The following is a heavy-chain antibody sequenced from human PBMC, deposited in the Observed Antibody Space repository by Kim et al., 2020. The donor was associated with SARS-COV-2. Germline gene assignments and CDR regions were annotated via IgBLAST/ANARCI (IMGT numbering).Heavy chain of an antibody. CDR1: GFTFSSYW. CDR3: ARVNDFWSGYADDY. D-gene: IGHD3-3*01. Sequence: GGSLRLSCAASGFTFSSYWMSWVRQAPGKGLEWVANIKQDGSEKYYVDSVKGRFTISRDNAKNSLYLQMNSLRAEDTAVYYCARVNDFWSGYADDYWGQGTLVTVSS. J-gene: IGHJ4*02. V-gene: IGHV3-7*03. CDR2: IKQDGSEK.